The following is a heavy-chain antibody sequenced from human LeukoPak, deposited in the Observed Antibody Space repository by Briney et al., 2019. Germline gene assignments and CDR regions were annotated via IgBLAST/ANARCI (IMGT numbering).Heavy chain of an antibody. CDR3: ARALVGDTSPPGDF. CDR1: GFTFSNYA. J-gene: IGHJ4*02. V-gene: IGHV3-64*01. D-gene: IGHD1-26*01. CDR2: ILGNGNTA. Sequence: GGSLRLSCAVSGFTFSNYAMHWVRQAPGKGLEYVSAILGNGNTAYYGSSVKGRFTISRDNSKNTLYLQMGSLRAEDMGVYYCARALVGDTSPPGDFWGQGTLVTVSS.